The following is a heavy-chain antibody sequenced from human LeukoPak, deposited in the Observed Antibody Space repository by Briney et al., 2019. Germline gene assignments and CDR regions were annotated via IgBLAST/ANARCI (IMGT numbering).Heavy chain of an antibody. CDR1: GFTFSDYA. J-gene: IGHJ5*02. CDR2: IYYDGSKK. Sequence: GGSLRLSCVASGFTFSDYAMHWVRQAPGKGLEWVAVIYYDGSKKYYADSVKGRFTISRDNSKNTLFLQLNSLRGEDTAVYYCARLDSSGYYVDQWGQGTLVTISS. D-gene: IGHD3-22*01. CDR3: ARLDSSGYYVDQ. V-gene: IGHV3-30-3*01.